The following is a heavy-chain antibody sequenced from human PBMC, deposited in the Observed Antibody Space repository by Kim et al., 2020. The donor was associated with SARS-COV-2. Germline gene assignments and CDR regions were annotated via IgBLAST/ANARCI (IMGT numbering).Heavy chain of an antibody. CDR3: ARGSTIAAAGYYFDY. D-gene: IGHD6-13*01. V-gene: IGHV4-34*01. Sequence: PSLKSRVTISVDTSKNQFSLKLSSVTAADTAVYYCARGSTIAAAGYYFDYWGQGTLVTVSS. J-gene: IGHJ4*02.